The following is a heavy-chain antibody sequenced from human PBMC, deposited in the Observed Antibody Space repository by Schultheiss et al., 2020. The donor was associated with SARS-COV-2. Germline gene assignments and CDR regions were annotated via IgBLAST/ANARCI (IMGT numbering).Heavy chain of an antibody. CDR3: ARRAYSSGWGFDY. CDR2: INHSGST. Sequence: SETLSLTCAVYGGSFSGYYWSWTRQPPGKGLEWIGEINHSGSTNYNPSLKSRVTISVDTSKNQFSLKLSSVTAADTAVYYCARRAYSSGWGFDYWGQGTLVTVSS. V-gene: IGHV4-34*01. J-gene: IGHJ4*02. CDR1: GGSFSGYY. D-gene: IGHD6-19*01.